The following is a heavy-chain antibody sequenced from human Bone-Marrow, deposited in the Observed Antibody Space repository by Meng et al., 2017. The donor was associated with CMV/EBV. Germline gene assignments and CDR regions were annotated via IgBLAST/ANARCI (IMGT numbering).Heavy chain of an antibody. CDR3: ATRDIVVVPAAIRGYRNYYYYGMDV. D-gene: IGHD2-2*02. J-gene: IGHJ6*02. Sequence: ASVKVSCKASGYTFTSYYMHWVRQAPGQGLEWMGIINPSGGSTSYAQKFQGRVTMTRDTSTSTVYMELSSLRSEDTAVYYCATRDIVVVPAAIRGYRNYYYYGMDVWGQGTTVTVSS. CDR2: INPSGGST. CDR1: GYTFTSYY. V-gene: IGHV1-46*01.